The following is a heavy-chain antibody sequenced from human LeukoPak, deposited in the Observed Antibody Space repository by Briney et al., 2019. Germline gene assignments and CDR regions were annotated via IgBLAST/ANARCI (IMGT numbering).Heavy chain of an antibody. Sequence: ASVKVSCKASGGTFSSYAISWVRQAPGQGLEWMGGIIPIFGTANYAQKFQGRVTITADESTSTAYMELSSLRSEDTAVYYCARSVDTAMGPFDYWGQGTLVTVPS. V-gene: IGHV1-69*13. CDR2: IIPIFGTA. CDR3: ARSVDTAMGPFDY. D-gene: IGHD5-18*01. J-gene: IGHJ4*02. CDR1: GGTFSSYA.